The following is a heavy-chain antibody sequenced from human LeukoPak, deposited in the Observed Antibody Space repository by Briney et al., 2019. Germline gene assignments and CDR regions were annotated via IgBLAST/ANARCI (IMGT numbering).Heavy chain of an antibody. V-gene: IGHV1-2*02. D-gene: IGHD1-26*01. CDR2: INPNSGVT. J-gene: IGHJ4*02. Sequence: ASVKVSCKASGYTFTGYSMHWVRQAPGQGLEWMGWINPNSGVTNYAQKFQGRVTMTRDTSISTAYMELSRLRSDDTAVYYCATSGSYRIIDYWGQGTLVTVSS. CDR3: ATSGSYRIIDY. CDR1: GYTFTGYS.